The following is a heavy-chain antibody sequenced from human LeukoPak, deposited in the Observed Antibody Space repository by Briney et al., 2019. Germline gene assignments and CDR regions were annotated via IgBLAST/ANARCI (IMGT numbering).Heavy chain of an antibody. CDR3: TRAFDY. V-gene: IGHV3-30-3*01. CDR2: ISYDGSNK. J-gene: IGHJ4*02. CDR1: GFTFSSYA. Sequence: HPGGSLRLSCAASGFTFSSYAMNWVRQAPGKGLEWVAVISYDGSNKYYADSVKGRFTISRDNSKNTLYLQMNSLRAEDTAVYYCTRAFDYWGQGTLVTVSS.